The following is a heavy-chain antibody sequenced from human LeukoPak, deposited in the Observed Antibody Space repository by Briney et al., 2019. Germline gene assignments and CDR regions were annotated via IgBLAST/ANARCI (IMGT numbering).Heavy chain of an antibody. CDR3: ARGPDYDILPGFFMFDF. CDR2: IKQDGSEK. J-gene: IGHJ4*02. Sequence: LTGGSLRLSCEASGFTFSGYSMNWVRQAPGKGLEWVANIKQDGSEKHYMDSVKGRFTISRDNAENSLYLQMNSLRADDTAVYYCARGPDYDILPGFFMFDFWGQGTLVIVSS. CDR1: GFTFSGYS. V-gene: IGHV3-7*01. D-gene: IGHD3-9*01.